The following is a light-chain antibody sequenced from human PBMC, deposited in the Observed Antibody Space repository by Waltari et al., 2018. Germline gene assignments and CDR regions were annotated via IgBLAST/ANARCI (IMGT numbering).Light chain of an antibody. CDR3: QQSYSAPFT. CDR1: RGIDAY. CDR2: DAS. V-gene: IGKV1-39*01. Sequence: DIQMTQSPSSLSSSVGDRVTITCRASRGIDAYLNWYQQQPGKAPKLLIYDASTLQRGVPTRLIGVGVGTYFSLTISDRQPEDFANYFCQQSYSAPFTFVRGTRLE. J-gene: IGKJ5*01.